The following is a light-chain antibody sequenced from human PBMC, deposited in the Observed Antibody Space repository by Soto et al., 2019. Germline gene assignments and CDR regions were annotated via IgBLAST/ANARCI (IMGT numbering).Light chain of an antibody. Sequence: PGERATLSCTASQSVSSYLAWYQQKPGQAPRLLIYDASSRATGIPARFSGSGSGTDFTLTFSSLEPEDFATYYCQHYNSYSEAFGQGTKVDIK. CDR3: QHYNSYSEA. J-gene: IGKJ1*01. CDR1: QSVSSY. V-gene: IGKV3-11*01. CDR2: DAS.